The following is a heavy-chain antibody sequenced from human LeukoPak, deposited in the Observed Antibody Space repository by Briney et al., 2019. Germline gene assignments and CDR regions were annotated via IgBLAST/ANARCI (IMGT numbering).Heavy chain of an antibody. CDR1: GGSISSYY. D-gene: IGHD3-22*01. V-gene: IGHV4-59*08. Sequence: SETLSLTCTVSGGSISSYYWSWIRQPPGKGLEWIGYIYYSGSTNYNPSLKGRVTISVDTSKNQFSLKLSSVTAADTAVYYCARHYDSSSYWYYFDYWGQGTLVTVSS. CDR2: IYYSGST. J-gene: IGHJ4*02. CDR3: ARHYDSSSYWYYFDY.